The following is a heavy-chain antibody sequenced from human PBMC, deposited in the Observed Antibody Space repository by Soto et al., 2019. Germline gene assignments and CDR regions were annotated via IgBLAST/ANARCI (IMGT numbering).Heavy chain of an antibody. D-gene: IGHD1-26*01. J-gene: IGHJ4*02. CDR2: LSPNSGGT. CDR3: AREKIVGANPFDY. Sequence: ASVKVSCKVSEYTFTAYYIHWVRQAPGQGLEWMGWLSPNSGGTDFAQKFQGRVSMTRDTSITTAYMQLHSLTSSDTAIYYCAREKIVGANPFDYWGLGTLVTVSS. CDR1: EYTFTAYY. V-gene: IGHV1-2*02.